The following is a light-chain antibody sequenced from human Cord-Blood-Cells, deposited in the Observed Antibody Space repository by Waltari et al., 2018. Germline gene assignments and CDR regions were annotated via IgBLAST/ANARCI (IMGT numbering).Light chain of an antibody. J-gene: IGLJ3*02. V-gene: IGLV3-1*01. CDR1: KLGDKY. CDR3: QAWDSSTWV. Sequence: SYELTQPPSVSVSPGQTASITCSGDKLGDKYACWYQQKPGQSPVLVIYQDSKLPSGIPERLSGSNSGNTATLTISGTQAMDEADYYCQAWDSSTWVFGGGTKLTVL. CDR2: QDS.